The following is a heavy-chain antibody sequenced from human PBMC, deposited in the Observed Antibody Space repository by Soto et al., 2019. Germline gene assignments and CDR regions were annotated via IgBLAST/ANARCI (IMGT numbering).Heavy chain of an antibody. CDR3: ARRGYDPHSGMDV. Sequence: GASLKISCRASGYTFTKHWIGWVSQMPEKGLEWMGIIYAGNSDTKYSPAFQGQVTMSVDKSISTAYLQWTSLKASDSATYYCARRGYDPHSGMDVWGQGTTVTVSS. V-gene: IGHV5-51*01. J-gene: IGHJ6*02. D-gene: IGHD3-3*01. CDR1: GYTFTKHW. CDR2: IYAGNSDT.